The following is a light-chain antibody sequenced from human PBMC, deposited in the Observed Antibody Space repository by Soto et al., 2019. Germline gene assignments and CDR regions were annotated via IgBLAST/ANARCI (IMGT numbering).Light chain of an antibody. CDR3: QHYKSYPWT. J-gene: IGKJ1*01. CDR1: QSISSW. V-gene: IGKV1-5*03. CDR2: KAS. Sequence: DIQMTQSPSTLSASVVDRVTITCLASQSISSWLAWYQQKPGKAPKLLIYKASSLESGVPSRLSGSGSGTEFTLTISSLQPDDFAIYYCQHYKSYPWTFGQGTKV.